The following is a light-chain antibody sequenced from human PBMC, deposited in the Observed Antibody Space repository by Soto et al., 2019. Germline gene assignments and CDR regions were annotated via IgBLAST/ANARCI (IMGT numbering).Light chain of an antibody. CDR1: SGYSNYK. Sequence: QLVLTKPPSASASLGASVTLTCTLSSGYSNYKVDWYQQRPGKGPRFVMRVGTGGIVGSKGDGIPDRFSVLGSGLNRYLTIKNIQEEDESDYHCGADHGSGSNFVYEVFGGGTKLTVL. V-gene: IGLV9-49*01. CDR2: VGTGGIVG. CDR3: GADHGSGSNFVYEV. J-gene: IGLJ3*02.